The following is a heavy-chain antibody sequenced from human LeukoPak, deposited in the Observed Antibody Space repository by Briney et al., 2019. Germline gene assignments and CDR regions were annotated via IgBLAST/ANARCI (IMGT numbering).Heavy chain of an antibody. V-gene: IGHV3-30*03. CDR1: GFTFRSYG. Sequence: GGSLRLSCVVSGFTFRSYGMHWVRQAPGRGLEWVAVISDDGNNKKYYADSVKGRFTISRDNSKNTLHLQMNSLRAEDTAVYYCARDREAVAGTYYFDYWGQGTLVTVSS. CDR3: ARDREAVAGTYYFDY. CDR2: ISDDGNN. J-gene: IGHJ4*02. D-gene: IGHD6-19*01.